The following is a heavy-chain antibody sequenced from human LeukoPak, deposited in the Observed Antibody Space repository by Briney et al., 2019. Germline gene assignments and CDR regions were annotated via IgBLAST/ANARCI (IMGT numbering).Heavy chain of an antibody. Sequence: SVKGRFTISRDNAKNSLYLQMNSLRAEDTAVYYCARVRLRWFDYWGQGTLVTVSS. D-gene: IGHD4-23*01. CDR3: ARVRLRWFDY. J-gene: IGHJ4*02. V-gene: IGHV3-48*03.